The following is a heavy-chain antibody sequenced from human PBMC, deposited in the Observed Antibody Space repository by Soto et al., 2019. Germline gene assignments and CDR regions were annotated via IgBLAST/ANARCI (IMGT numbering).Heavy chain of an antibody. CDR1: GGSISSYY. CDR3: ARLLFGAANWFDP. D-gene: IGHD3-10*01. Sequence: SETLSLTCTVSGGSISSYYGSWIRQPPGKGLEWIGYIYYSGSTNYNPSLKSRVTISVDTSKNQFSLKLSSVTAADTAVYYCARLLFGAANWFDPWGQGTLVTVS. CDR2: IYYSGST. J-gene: IGHJ5*02. V-gene: IGHV4-59*01.